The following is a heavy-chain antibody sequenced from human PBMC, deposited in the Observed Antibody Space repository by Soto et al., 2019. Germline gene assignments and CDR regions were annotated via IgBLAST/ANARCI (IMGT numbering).Heavy chain of an antibody. CDR3: ARGGRYSSSWYGVYYYGMDV. Sequence: XETLSLTCSVYGGSFSGYYWSWIRQPPGKGLDWIGEINHSGSTNYNPSLKSRVTISVDTSKNQFSLKLSSVTAADTAVYYCARGGRYSSSWYGVYYYGMDVWGQGTTVTVSS. J-gene: IGHJ6*02. D-gene: IGHD6-13*01. CDR1: GGSFSGYY. CDR2: INHSGST. V-gene: IGHV4-34*01.